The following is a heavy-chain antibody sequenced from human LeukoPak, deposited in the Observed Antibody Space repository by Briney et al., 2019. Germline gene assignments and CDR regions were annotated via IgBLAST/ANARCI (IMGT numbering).Heavy chain of an antibody. D-gene: IGHD3-3*01. CDR1: GFTFSGCW. V-gene: IGHV3-7*01. J-gene: IGHJ5*02. Sequence: GGSLRLSCAASGFTFSGCWMTWVRQAPGKGLEWVANIKEDGSKKNYVDSVKGRFTIFRDNAKNSLYLQMNSLRAEDTAVYYCARGEDFWSGYYTWNWFDPWGQGTLVTVSS. CDR2: IKEDGSKK. CDR3: ARGEDFWSGYYTWNWFDP.